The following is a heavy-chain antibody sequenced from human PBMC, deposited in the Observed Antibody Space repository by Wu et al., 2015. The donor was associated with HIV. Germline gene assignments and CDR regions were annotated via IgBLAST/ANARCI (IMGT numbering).Heavy chain of an antibody. CDR1: GGTFSSHP. V-gene: IGHV1-8*01. J-gene: IGHJ4*02. Sequence: HVQLVQSGTEVKKPGSSVKVSCKAFGGNPGGTFSSHPFSWVRQAPGQGLEWMGWMNPTSGNTAYAQKFQGRVTMTTDTSTSTAYMELSSLRSEDTAVYYCARDGSGVITLDYWGQGTLVTVSS. CDR2: MNPTSGNT. D-gene: IGHD3-22*01. CDR3: ARDGSGVITLDY.